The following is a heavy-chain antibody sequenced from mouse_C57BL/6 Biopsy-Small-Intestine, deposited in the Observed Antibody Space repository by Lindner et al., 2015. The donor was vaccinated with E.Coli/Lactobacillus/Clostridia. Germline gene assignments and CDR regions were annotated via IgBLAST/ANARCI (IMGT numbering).Heavy chain of an antibody. CDR2: INPNSGGT. J-gene: IGHJ2*01. CDR1: GYTFTGYY. V-gene: IGHV1-53*01. D-gene: IGHD1-1*02. Sequence: SVKVSCKASGYTFTGYYMHWVRQAPGQGLEWMGRINPNSGGTNYAQKFQGRVTMTRDTSISTAYMELSRLRSDDTAVYYCAMTYYSGSGSKYYFDYWGQGTLVTVSS. CDR3: AMTYYSGSGSKYYFDY.